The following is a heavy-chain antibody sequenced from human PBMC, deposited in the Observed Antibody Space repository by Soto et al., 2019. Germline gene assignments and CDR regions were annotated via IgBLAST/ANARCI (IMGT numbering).Heavy chain of an antibody. J-gene: IGHJ3*02. Sequence: GSLRLSSAASGLSLSSYSMNWVRQAPGRGLELVSYISSSSSTIYYADSVKGRFTISRDNAKNSLYLQMNSLRDEDTAVYYCARDPADPYCGGDCRTDAFDIWGQGTMVTVSS. D-gene: IGHD2-21*02. V-gene: IGHV3-48*02. CDR2: ISSSSSTI. CDR1: GLSLSSYS. CDR3: ARDPADPYCGGDCRTDAFDI.